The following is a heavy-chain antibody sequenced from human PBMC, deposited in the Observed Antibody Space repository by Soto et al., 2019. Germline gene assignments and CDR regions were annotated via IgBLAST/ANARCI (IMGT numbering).Heavy chain of an antibody. Sequence: QVQLVQSGAEVKKPGSSVKVSCKASGGTFSSYAISWVRQAPGQGLEWMGGIIPIFGTANYAQKFQGRVTITADESTSTAYMELSSLRSEDTAVYYCARRGRAYYYEGNLYRGVIWGQGTTVTVSS. CDR3: ARRGRAYYYEGNLYRGVI. J-gene: IGHJ6*02. CDR2: IIPIFGTA. V-gene: IGHV1-69*01. D-gene: IGHD3-22*01. CDR1: GGTFSSYA.